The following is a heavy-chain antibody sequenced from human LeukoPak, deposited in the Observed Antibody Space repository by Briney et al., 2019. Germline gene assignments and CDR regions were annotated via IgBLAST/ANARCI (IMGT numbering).Heavy chain of an antibody. CDR3: ARDEDGYNRFDP. V-gene: IGHV4-31*03. CDR2: IYYSGST. CDR1: GGSISSGGYY. Sequence: SQTLPLTCTVSGGSISSGGYYWSWIRQHPGKGLEWIGYIYYSGSTYYNPSLKSRVTISVDTSKNQFSLKLNSVTAADAAVYYCARDEDGYNRFDPWGQGTLVTVSS. J-gene: IGHJ5*02. D-gene: IGHD5-24*01.